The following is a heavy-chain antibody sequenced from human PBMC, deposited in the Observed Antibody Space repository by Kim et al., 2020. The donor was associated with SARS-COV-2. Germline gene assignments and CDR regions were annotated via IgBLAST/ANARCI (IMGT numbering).Heavy chain of an antibody. CDR3: ATGGYGGFDS. V-gene: IGHV3-30*03. D-gene: IGHD5-12*01. CDR2: ISYDGSNE. J-gene: IGHJ4*02. CDR1: GFTFRNYG. Sequence: GGSLRLSCAASGFTFRNYGMHWVRQAPGKRLEWVTVISYDGSNEYYADSVKGRFTMSRDTSKNILYLHMNSLRPVDTAVYYSATGGYGGFDSWGQGTLAT.